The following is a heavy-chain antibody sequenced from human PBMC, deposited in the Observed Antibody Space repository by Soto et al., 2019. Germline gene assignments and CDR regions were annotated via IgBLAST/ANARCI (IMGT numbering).Heavy chain of an antibody. CDR1: GFTFSSYA. D-gene: IGHD3-10*01. CDR3: AKDISYYYGSGSYYNPSNWFDP. J-gene: IGHJ5*02. V-gene: IGHV3-23*01. Sequence: GGSLRLSCAASGFTFSSYAMSWVRQAPGKGLEWVSAISGSGGSTYYADSVKGRFTISRDNSKNTLYLQMNSLRAEDTDVYYCAKDISYYYGSGSYYNPSNWFDPWGQGTLVTVSS. CDR2: ISGSGGST.